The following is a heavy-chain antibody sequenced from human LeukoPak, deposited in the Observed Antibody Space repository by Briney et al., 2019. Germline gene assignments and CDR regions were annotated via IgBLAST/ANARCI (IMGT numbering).Heavy chain of an antibody. CDR3: ARAYRYCSSTSCYSFDY. D-gene: IGHD2-2*01. Sequence: GASVKVSCKASGYTFTSYAMHWVRQAPRQRLEWMGWINAGNGNTKYSQKFQGRVTITRDTSASTAYMELSSLRSEDTAVYYCARAYRYCSSTSCYSFDYWGQGTLVTVSS. V-gene: IGHV1-3*01. J-gene: IGHJ4*02. CDR1: GYTFTSYA. CDR2: INAGNGNT.